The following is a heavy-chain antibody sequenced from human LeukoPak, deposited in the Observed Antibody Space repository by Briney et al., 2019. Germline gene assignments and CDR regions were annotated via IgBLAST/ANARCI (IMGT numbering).Heavy chain of an antibody. V-gene: IGHV3-33*01. CDR1: GFSFSSYV. J-gene: IGHJ4*01. CDR2: IWYDGRRI. D-gene: IGHD6-13*01. CDR3: ARMTAADGQAYFDY. Sequence: GGSLRLSCVASGFSFSSYVINWVRQAPGKGLEWVAVIWYDGRRIHYADSAKGRFTISRDNSKNTLYLEMNSLRAEDTAVYYCARMTAADGQAYFDYWGQGIFVTVSS.